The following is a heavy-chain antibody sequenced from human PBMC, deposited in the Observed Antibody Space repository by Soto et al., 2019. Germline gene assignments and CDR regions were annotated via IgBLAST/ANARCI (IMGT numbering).Heavy chain of an antibody. CDR1: GFTFSIYA. CDR3: ASRTVGWYFEL. Sequence: EVQLLESGGGLVQPGGSLRLSCAASGFTFSIYAMNWVRQAPGKGLEWVSVISGSGGSTYYADSVKGRFTISRDNSKNTLYLQMNSLRAEDTAVYYCASRTVGWYFELWGRGTLVTVSS. CDR2: ISGSGGST. J-gene: IGHJ2*01. V-gene: IGHV3-23*01. D-gene: IGHD4-17*01.